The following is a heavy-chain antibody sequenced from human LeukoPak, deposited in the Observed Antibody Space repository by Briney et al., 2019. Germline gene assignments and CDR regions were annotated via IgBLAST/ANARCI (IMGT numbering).Heavy chain of an antibody. CDR3: ARAPISGSYSQYFYMDV. Sequence: GGSLRLSCAAFGFSFGDYAMHWVRQAPGKGLEWVSGITWNSDIKAYAYAVKGRFTVSRDNAKNSLYLQMNSLRSDDTALYYCARAPISGSYSQYFYMDVWGKGTTVTISS. CDR1: GFSFGDYA. D-gene: IGHD3-10*01. V-gene: IGHV3-9*01. CDR2: ITWNSDIK. J-gene: IGHJ6*03.